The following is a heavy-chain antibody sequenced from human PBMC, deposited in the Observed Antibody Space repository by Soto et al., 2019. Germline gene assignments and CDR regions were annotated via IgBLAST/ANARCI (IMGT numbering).Heavy chain of an antibody. V-gene: IGHV3-23*01. D-gene: IGHD2-2*02. CDR1: GFTFSSYA. CDR3: AKVVVPAAIQVWYFEL. CDR2: ISGSGGST. Sequence: EVQLLESGGGLVQPGGSLRLSCAASGFTFSSYAMSGVRQAPGKGLEWVSAISGSGGSTYYADSVKGRFTISRDNSKNTLYLQMNSLSAEDTAVYYCAKVVVPAAIQVWYFELWGRGTLVTVSS. J-gene: IGHJ2*01.